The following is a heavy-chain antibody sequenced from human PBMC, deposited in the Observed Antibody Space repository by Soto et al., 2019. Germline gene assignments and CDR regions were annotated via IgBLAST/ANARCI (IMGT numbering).Heavy chain of an antibody. V-gene: IGHV3-13*01. CDR3: TRTADFTSAFDV. CDR2: INVAGNT. CDR1: GFTFSNYD. Sequence: GGSLRLSCAASGFTFSNYDMHWVRQAAGKGLQWVANINVAGNTYYPVSVKGRFTISREDAQNSVYLHINSLRAEDTAVYYCTRTADFTSAFDVLGQGTMVTVSS. D-gene: IGHD2-21*02. J-gene: IGHJ3*01.